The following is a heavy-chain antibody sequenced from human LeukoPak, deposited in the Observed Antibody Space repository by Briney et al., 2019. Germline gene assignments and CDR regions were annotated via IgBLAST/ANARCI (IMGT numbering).Heavy chain of an antibody. V-gene: IGHV3-30*04. CDR3: ARALTPQKYCSTTSCWSGVCDY. D-gene: IGHD2-2*01. J-gene: IGHJ4*02. CDR1: GFTFSSYA. CDR2: ISYDGSNK. Sequence: GGSLRLSCAASGFTFSSYAMHWVRQAPGEGLEWVAVISYDGSNKYYADSVKGRFTISRDNSKNTLYLQMNSLRAEDTAVYYCARALTPQKYCSTTSCWSGVCDYWGQGTLVTVSS.